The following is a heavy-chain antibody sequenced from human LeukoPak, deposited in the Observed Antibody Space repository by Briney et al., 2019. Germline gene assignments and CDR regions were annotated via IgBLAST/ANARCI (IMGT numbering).Heavy chain of an antibody. Sequence: SETLSLTCTVSGVSIFSPYWNWVRQPPGKGPEWIGYVHYSGSTNYNPSLKSRVTISVDTSKSQFSLKLSSATAADTAVYYCATGRSIRYFDYWGQGTLLTVSS. CDR2: VHYSGST. CDR3: ATGRSIRYFDY. CDR1: GVSIFSPY. J-gene: IGHJ4*02. V-gene: IGHV4-59*11. D-gene: IGHD3-9*01.